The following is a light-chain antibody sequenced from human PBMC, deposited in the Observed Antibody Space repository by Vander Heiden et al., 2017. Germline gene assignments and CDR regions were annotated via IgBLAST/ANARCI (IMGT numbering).Light chain of an antibody. CDR2: EAS. Sequence: SALTPPASVSGSPGQSIPISCTGTRSDVGSYNLLSWSQQHPGKAPKLMTYEASKRPSGVSNRCSGAKSGNTASLTISGLQAEDEADYYCCSYAGSSTGVFGGGTKLTVL. J-gene: IGLJ3*02. CDR1: RSDVGSYNL. V-gene: IGLV2-23*01. CDR3: CSYAGSSTGV.